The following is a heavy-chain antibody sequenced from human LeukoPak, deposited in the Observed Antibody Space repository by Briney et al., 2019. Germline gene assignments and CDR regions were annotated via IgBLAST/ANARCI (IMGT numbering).Heavy chain of an antibody. CDR2: IYPGDSNT. D-gene: IGHD3-22*01. CDR3: ARRAGNSGYFSDAFDI. J-gene: IGHJ3*02. V-gene: IGHV5-51*01. CDR1: GYSFTNYW. Sequence: GESLKISCKGSGYSFTNYWIGWVRQMPGKGLEWMGSIYPGDSNTRYRPSFQGQVTISADKSISTAYLQRSSLKASDTAMYYCARRAGNSGYFSDAFDIWAQGTMVTVSS.